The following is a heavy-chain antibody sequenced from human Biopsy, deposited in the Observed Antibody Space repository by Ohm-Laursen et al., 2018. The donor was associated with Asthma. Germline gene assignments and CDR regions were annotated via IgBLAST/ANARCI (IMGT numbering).Heavy chain of an antibody. CDR1: GGYMRSGNYY. D-gene: IGHD6-13*01. J-gene: IGHJ6*02. V-gene: IGHV4-39*01. Sequence: GTLSLTCCLSSGSGGYMRSGNYYWGWIRQPPGKGLEWIGSIYYSGTTYYNPSLESRVTVSADTSKNQFSPKLTSVTAADTAVYYCVRGSSSWHHGPFHYYYGLDVWGQGTTATVSS. CDR2: IYYSGTT. CDR3: VRGSSSWHHGPFHYYYGLDV.